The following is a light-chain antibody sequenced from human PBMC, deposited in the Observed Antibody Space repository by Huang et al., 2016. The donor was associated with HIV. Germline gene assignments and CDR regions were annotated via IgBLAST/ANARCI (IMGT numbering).Light chain of an antibody. CDR2: AAS. CDR3: QQSYSTPRT. CDR1: QSVSSY. J-gene: IGKJ5*01. V-gene: IGKV1-39*01. Sequence: DIQMTQSPSSLSASVGDRVTITCRASQSVSSYLNWYQQKPGKAPKFLIYAASSLQSGGPSRFSGSGSGTDFTLTISSLQPEDFATYYCQQSYSTPRTFGQGTRLEIK.